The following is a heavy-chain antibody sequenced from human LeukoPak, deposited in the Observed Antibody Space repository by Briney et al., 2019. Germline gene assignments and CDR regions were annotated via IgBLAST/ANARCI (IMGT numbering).Heavy chain of an antibody. V-gene: IGHV4-59*01. CDR1: GGSISSYY. Sequence: SETLSLTCTVSGGSISSYYWSWIRQPPGKGLEWIGYIYYSGSTNYNPSLKSRVTISVDTSKNQFSLKLSSVTAADTAVYYCARDRLGYCTNDVCYPYYFDYWGQGTLVTVSS. J-gene: IGHJ4*02. D-gene: IGHD2-8*01. CDR2: IYYSGST. CDR3: ARDRLGYCTNDVCYPYYFDY.